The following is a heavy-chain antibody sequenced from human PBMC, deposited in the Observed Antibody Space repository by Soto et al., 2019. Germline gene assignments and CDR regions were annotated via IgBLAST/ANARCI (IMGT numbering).Heavy chain of an antibody. J-gene: IGHJ4*02. CDR1: GFTFSDYY. D-gene: IGHD6-19*01. CDR3: ARVTRSRWLARAYYFDY. Sequence: PGGSLRLCCSPSGFTFSDYYMSWIRQAPRKGLEWVSYISSSGSTIYYADSVKGRFTISRDNAKNSLYLQMNSLRAEDTAVYYCARVTRSRWLARAYYFDYWGQGTLVTVSS. CDR2: ISSSGSTI. V-gene: IGHV3-11*01.